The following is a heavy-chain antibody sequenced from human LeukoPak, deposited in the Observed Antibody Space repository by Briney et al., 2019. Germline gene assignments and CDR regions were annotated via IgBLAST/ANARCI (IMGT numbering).Heavy chain of an antibody. Sequence: ASVKVPCKASGYTFTGYYMHWVRQAPGQGLEWMGWINPNSGGTNYAQKFQGRVTMTRDTSISTAYMELSRLRSDDTAVYYCARGDDSSGYHDAFDIWGQGTMVTVSS. CDR3: ARGDDSSGYHDAFDI. CDR2: INPNSGGT. J-gene: IGHJ3*02. V-gene: IGHV1-2*02. CDR1: GYTFTGYY. D-gene: IGHD3-22*01.